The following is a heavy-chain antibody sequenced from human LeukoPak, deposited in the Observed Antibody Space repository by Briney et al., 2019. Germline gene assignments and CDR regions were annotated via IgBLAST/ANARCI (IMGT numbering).Heavy chain of an antibody. D-gene: IGHD1-26*01. CDR3: ARGMGWELTRAFDY. CDR2: IIPIFGTA. V-gene: IGHV1-69*01. J-gene: IGHJ4*02. CDR1: GGTFSSYA. Sequence: VASVKVSCKASGGTFSSYAISWVRQAPGQGLEWMGGIIPIFGTANYAQKFQGRVTITADESTSTAYMELSSLRSEDTAVYYCARGMGWELTRAFDYWGQGTLVTVSS.